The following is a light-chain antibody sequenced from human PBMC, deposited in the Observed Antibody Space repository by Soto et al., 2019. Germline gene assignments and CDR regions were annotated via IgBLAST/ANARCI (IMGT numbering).Light chain of an antibody. Sequence: QSALTQPASVSGSPGQSITIACTGTSSDVGAYNYVSWYQQHPGKAPKVIIYDVSNRPSGVSNRFSGSKSGNTASLTISGLQAEDEADYYCSSYTSRSTLVVFGGGTKVTVL. CDR1: SSDVGAYNY. CDR3: SSYTSRSTLVV. J-gene: IGLJ2*01. CDR2: DVS. V-gene: IGLV2-14*03.